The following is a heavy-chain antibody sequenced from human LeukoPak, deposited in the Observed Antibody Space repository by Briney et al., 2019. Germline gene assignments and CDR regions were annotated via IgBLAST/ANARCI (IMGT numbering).Heavy chain of an antibody. J-gene: IGHJ4*02. CDR3: ASALWGRYYFDY. D-gene: IGHD2-21*01. CDR2: IYSGGST. CDR1: GFTVSSNY. Sequence: GGSLRLSCAASGFTVSSNYMSWVRQAPGKGLEWVSVIYSGGSTYYADSVKGRFTISRDNSKNTLYLQMNSLRAEDTAVYYCASALWGRYYFDYWGQGTLVTVSS. V-gene: IGHV3-53*01.